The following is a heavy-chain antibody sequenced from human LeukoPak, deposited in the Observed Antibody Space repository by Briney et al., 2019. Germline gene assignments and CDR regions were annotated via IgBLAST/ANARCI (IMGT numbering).Heavy chain of an antibody. J-gene: IGHJ3*02. Sequence: PGESLKISCAASGFTFSSYWMSWVRQAPGKGLEWVTNIKQDGSEKYYVDSVKGRFTISRDNAKNSLYLQMNSLRAEDTAVYYCASFIARYAFDIWGQGTMVTVSS. V-gene: IGHV3-7*01. CDR2: IKQDGSEK. CDR3: ASFIARYAFDI. CDR1: GFTFSSYW. D-gene: IGHD6-13*01.